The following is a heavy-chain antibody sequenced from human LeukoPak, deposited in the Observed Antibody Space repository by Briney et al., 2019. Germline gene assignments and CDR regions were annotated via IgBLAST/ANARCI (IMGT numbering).Heavy chain of an antibody. V-gene: IGHV1-69*13. Sequence: SVKVSCKASGRTFSSYAISWVRQAPGQGLEWMGGIIPIFGTANYAQKFQGRVTITADESTSTAYMELSSLRSEDTAVYYCARDTYYDSSGYYDPPRAFDIWGQGTMVTVSS. D-gene: IGHD3-22*01. CDR2: IIPIFGTA. CDR3: ARDTYYDSSGYYDPPRAFDI. CDR1: GRTFSSYA. J-gene: IGHJ3*02.